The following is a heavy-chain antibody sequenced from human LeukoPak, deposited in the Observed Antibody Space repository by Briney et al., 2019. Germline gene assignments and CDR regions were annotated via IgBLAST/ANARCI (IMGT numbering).Heavy chain of an antibody. V-gene: IGHV3-23*01. CDR3: AKGGRGGAITMVRGVKGDYYYMDV. J-gene: IGHJ6*03. CDR2: MSGSGGST. CDR1: GFTFSSYG. D-gene: IGHD3-10*01. Sequence: GGSLRLSCAASGFTFSSYGMSWVRQAPGKGLEWVSGMSGSGGSTYYADSVKGRFTISRDNSKNTLYLQMNSLRVEDTAVYYCAKGGRGGAITMVRGVKGDYYYMDVWGKGTTVTISS.